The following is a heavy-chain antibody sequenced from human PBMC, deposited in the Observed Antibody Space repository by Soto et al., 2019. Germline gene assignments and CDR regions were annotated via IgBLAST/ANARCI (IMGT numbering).Heavy chain of an antibody. V-gene: IGHV3-15*01. CDR1: GFTFSNAW. Sequence: EVQLVESGGGLVKPGGSLRLSCAASGFTFSNAWMSWVRQAPGKGLEWVGRIRSKTDGGTTAYAAPVKGRFTISRDDSKTPLFLQMNSLKTDDTAVYYCTAGMVRDNYVGMAVWGQGTTVTVSS. J-gene: IGHJ6*02. CDR3: TAGMVRDNYVGMAV. CDR2: IRSKTDGGTT. D-gene: IGHD3-10*01.